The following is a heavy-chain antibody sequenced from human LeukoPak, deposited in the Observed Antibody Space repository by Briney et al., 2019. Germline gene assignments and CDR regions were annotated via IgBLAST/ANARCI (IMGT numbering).Heavy chain of an antibody. J-gene: IGHJ5*02. CDR1: GGSISSGRYY. D-gene: IGHD6-13*01. CDR3: ARGDWVGYSSSFVYWFDP. CDR2: TVYSGST. Sequence: PSQTPSPTRTVSGGSISSGRYYWRSFRQHPGKNLELAGHTVYSGSTYYNPLLNHLFSIAVATPEKPISLKLSSVTAADTAVYYCARGDWVGYSSSFVYWFDPWGQGTLVTVSS. V-gene: IGHV4-31*01.